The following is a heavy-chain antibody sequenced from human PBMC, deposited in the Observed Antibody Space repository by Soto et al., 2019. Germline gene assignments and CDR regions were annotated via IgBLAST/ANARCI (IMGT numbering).Heavy chain of an antibody. V-gene: IGHV4-31*03. CDR2: IYYSGST. J-gene: IGHJ5*02. D-gene: IGHD4-17*01. Sequence: SETLSLTCTVSGGSISSGGYYWSWIRQHPGKGLEWIGYIYYSGSTYYNPSLKSRVTISVDTSKNQFSLKLSSVTAADTAAYYCAGYGDYFNWFDPWGQGTLVTVSS. CDR1: GGSISSGGYY. CDR3: AGYGDYFNWFDP.